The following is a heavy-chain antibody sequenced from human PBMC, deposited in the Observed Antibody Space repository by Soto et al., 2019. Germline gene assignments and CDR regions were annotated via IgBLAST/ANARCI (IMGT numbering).Heavy chain of an antibody. V-gene: IGHV3-7*03. CDR3: ARERGWQQSVY. Sequence: DGSLRLSCAASGFTFSSSWMTWVRQAPGKGLERVANINEDGSDQYYMDSVKGRFTISRDNAKDSLYLQINGLRAEDTAIYYCARERGWQQSVYWGPGTLLTAFS. J-gene: IGHJ4*02. CDR2: INEDGSDQ. CDR1: GFTFSSSW. D-gene: IGHD3-10*01.